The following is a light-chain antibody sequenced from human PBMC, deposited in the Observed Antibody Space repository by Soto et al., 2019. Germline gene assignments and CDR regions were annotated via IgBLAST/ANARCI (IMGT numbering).Light chain of an antibody. CDR3: QQLNNYPPFT. CDR1: QDIKTY. CDR2: GTF. Sequence: IQLTQSPSSLSASVGDRVSITCRASQDIKTYLAWYQQKQGKAPKLLISGTFTLQSGVPSRFNGSGSGTDFTLTISRLQPEDFATYYCQQLNNYPPFTFGPGTKVDLE. J-gene: IGKJ3*01. V-gene: IGKV1-9*01.